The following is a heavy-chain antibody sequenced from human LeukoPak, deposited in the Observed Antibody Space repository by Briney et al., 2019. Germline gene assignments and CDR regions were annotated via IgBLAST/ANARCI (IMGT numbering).Heavy chain of an antibody. J-gene: IGHJ5*02. Sequence: GESLKISCRGSGYSFTTYWIGWVRQMPGKGLEWMGIIYPGDSDIRYSPSFQGQVTISADKSISTAYLQWSSLKVSDTAMYFRAVYKSQASGGKGGFGPWGQGTLVTVAS. CDR3: AVYKSQASGGKGGFGP. CDR2: IYPGDSDI. D-gene: IGHD2-15*01. V-gene: IGHV5-51*01. CDR1: GYSFTTYW.